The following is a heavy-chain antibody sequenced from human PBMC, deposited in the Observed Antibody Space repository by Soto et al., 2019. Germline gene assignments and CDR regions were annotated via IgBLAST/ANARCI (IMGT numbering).Heavy chain of an antibody. CDR1: GFTFSSHS. J-gene: IGHJ4*02. CDR3: AREWSTSGDLDY. D-gene: IGHD3-10*01. Sequence: QVQLVESGGGVVQPGRSLRLPCAASGFTFSSHSIQWVRQAPGKGLEWVAVISYDGSIKYYADSVKGRFTISRDNSKNTAYLQMNSLSAEDTAVFYCAREWSTSGDLDYWGQGTLVIVSS. V-gene: IGHV3-30-3*01. CDR2: ISYDGSIK.